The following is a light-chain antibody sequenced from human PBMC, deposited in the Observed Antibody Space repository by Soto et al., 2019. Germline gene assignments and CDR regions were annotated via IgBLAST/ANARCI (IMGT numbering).Light chain of an antibody. CDR1: QRITSNF. CDR2: GAS. Sequence: EIVLTQSPVTLSLSPGERATLSCRASQRITSNFLAWFQQKAGLAPRLLIYGASTRASGVPDRFSGGRSGTDFVLTISRLAPEDFAVYYCQQYGRSPFTFGQGTKLQIK. J-gene: IGKJ2*01. V-gene: IGKV3-20*01. CDR3: QQYGRSPFT.